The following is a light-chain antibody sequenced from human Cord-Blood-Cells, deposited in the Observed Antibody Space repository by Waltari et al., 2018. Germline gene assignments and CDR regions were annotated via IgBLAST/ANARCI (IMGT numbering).Light chain of an antibody. CDR3: QSYDSSNHVV. CDR1: SGSIASNY. CDR2: EDT. J-gene: IGLJ2*01. V-gene: IGLV6-57*01. Sequence: NFMLTQPHSVSESPGKTVTISCTRSSGSIASNYVQWYQQRPGSSPTTGFYEDTQRPPGVPDRFSGSIDSSSNSASLTISGLKTEDEADYYCQSYDSSNHVVFGGGTKLTVL.